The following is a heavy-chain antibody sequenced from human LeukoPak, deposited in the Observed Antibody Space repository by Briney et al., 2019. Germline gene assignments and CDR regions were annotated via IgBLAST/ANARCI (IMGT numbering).Heavy chain of an antibody. V-gene: IGHV7-4-1*02. J-gene: IGHJ4*02. CDR2: INPNTGNP. Sequence: ASVKVSCKASGYTFTNSGLNWVRQAPGQGLEWMGWINPNTGNPTYAQGFAGRFVFSLDTSVSTTYLQISSLKAEDTATYYCAKEGSGSSLEYWGQGTLVTVSS. D-gene: IGHD6-6*01. CDR1: GYTFTNSG. CDR3: AKEGSGSSLEY.